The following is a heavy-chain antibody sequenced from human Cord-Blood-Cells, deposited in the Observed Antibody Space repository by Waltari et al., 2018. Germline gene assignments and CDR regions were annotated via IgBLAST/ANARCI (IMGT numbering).Heavy chain of an antibody. V-gene: IGHV1-69*01. CDR2: IIPIFGTA. D-gene: IGHD2-15*01. CDR3: ARRCSGGSCYSDYYYGMHG. CDR1: GGTFSSYA. J-gene: IGHJ6*04. Sequence: QVQLVQSGAEVKKPGSSVKVSCKASGGTFSSYAISWVRQAPGQGLEWMGVIIPIFGTANYAQKFQGRVPITAYDATSTAYMVLCSLSADDTAVYYCARRCSGGSCYSDYYYGMHGCGNGTTVTVSS.